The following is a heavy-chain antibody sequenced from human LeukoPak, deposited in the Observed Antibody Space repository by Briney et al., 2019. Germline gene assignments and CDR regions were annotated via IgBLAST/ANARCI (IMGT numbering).Heavy chain of an antibody. J-gene: IGHJ4*02. CDR2: IYYSGST. D-gene: IGHD1-26*01. CDR1: GGSISSYY. V-gene: IGHV4-59*01. CDR3: ARAHSGLDY. Sequence: PSETLSLTCTVSGGSISSYYWSWIRQPPGKGLEWIGYIYYSGSTNYNPSLKSRVTISVDTSKNQFSLKLSSVTAADTAVYYCARAHSGLDYWGQGTLVTVSS.